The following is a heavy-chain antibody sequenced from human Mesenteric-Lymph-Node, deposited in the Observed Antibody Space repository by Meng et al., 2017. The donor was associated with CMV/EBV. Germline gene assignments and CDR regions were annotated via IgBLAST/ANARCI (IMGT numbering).Heavy chain of an antibody. Sequence: GGSLRLSCAASGFTFNNYAMNWVRQAPGKGLEWVSGISTSGGSTYYADSVRGRFTISRDNSKNTLYLQMNSLRAEDTAIYYCAKGYTPRYYFDYWGQGTLVTSPQ. CDR2: ISTSGGST. CDR1: GFTFNNYA. CDR3: AKGYTPRYYFDY. D-gene: IGHD1-1*01. J-gene: IGHJ4*02. V-gene: IGHV3-23*01.